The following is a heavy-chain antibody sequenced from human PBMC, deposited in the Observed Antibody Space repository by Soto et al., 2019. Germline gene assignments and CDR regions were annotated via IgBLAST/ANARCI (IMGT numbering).Heavy chain of an antibody. V-gene: IGHV1-2*02. CDR2: INPNSGGT. D-gene: IGHD1-26*01. CDR3: ATKEEDPVFLWWELKRKGQGFDY. CDR1: GYTFTGYY. J-gene: IGHJ4*02. Sequence: ASVKVSCKASGYTFTGYYMHWVRQAPGQGLEWMGWINPNSGGTNYAQKFQGRVTMTRDTSISTAYMELSRLRSDDTAVYYCATKEEDPVFLWWELKRKGQGFDYSGQGTRVTFSS.